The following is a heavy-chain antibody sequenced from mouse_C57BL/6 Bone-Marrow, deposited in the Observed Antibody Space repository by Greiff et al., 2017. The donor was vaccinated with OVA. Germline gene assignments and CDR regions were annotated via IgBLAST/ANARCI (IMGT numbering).Heavy chain of an antibody. Sequence: QVQLQQPGAELVKPGASVKLSCKASGYTFTSYWMQWVKQRPGQGLEWIGEIDPSDSYTNYNQKFKGKATLTVDTSSSTAYMQLSSLTSEDSAVYDCARESYYYAMDYWGQGTSVTVSS. CDR3: ARESYYYAMDY. D-gene: IGHD6-2*01. CDR1: GYTFTSYW. J-gene: IGHJ4*01. V-gene: IGHV1-50*01. CDR2: IDPSDSYT.